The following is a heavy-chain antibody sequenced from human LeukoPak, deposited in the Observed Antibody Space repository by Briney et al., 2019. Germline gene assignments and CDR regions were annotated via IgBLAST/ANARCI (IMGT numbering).Heavy chain of an antibody. Sequence: GRSLRLSCAASGFTFDDYAMQWVRQAPGKGLEWDSGISWNSGSIGYADSVKGRFTISRDNAKNSLYLQMNSLRAEDMALYYCAKSPEWELRSDWYFDLWGRGTLVTVSS. V-gene: IGHV3-9*03. CDR2: ISWNSGSI. CDR3: AKSPEWELRSDWYFDL. CDR1: GFTFDDYA. J-gene: IGHJ2*01. D-gene: IGHD1-26*01.